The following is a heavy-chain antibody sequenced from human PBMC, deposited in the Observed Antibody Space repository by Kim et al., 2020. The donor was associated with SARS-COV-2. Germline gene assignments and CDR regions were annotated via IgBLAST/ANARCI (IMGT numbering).Heavy chain of an antibody. J-gene: IGHJ6*02. Sequence: SETLSLTCTVSGGSISSYYWSWIRQPPGKGLEWIGYIYYSGSTNYNPSLKSRVTISVDTSKNQFSLKLSSVTAADTAVYYCARYEGVHSYGLGYYYGMDVWGQGTTVTVSS. CDR1: GGSISSYY. D-gene: IGHD5-18*01. CDR3: ARYEGVHSYGLGYYYGMDV. CDR2: IYYSGST. V-gene: IGHV4-59*01.